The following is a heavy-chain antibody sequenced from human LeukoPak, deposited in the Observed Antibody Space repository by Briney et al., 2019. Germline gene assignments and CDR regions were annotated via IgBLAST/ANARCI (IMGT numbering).Heavy chain of an antibody. J-gene: IGHJ4*02. CDR2: VNPNDGAR. CDR1: GYPFSTYW. CDR3: ARGLYYYDRSTYDDFDY. D-gene: IGHD3-22*01. V-gene: IGHV1-46*01. Sequence: ASVKVSCKASGYPFSTYWLLWVRQAPGQGLEWMGFVNPNDGARIYAQKFQGRITMTRDTSTNTVFTELSSLRSEDTAVYFCARGLYYYDRSTYDDFDYWGQGTLVTVSS.